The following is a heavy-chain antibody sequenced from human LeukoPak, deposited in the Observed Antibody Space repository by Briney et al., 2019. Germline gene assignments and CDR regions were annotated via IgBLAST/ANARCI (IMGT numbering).Heavy chain of an antibody. CDR1: GFTFSSYG. Sequence: PGGSLRLSCAASGFTFSSYGMHWVRQAPGKGLEWVAVIWYDGSNKYYADSVKGRFTISRDNSKNTLYLQMNSLRAEDTAVYYCAKGMTTVKSWFDPWGQGTLVTVSS. J-gene: IGHJ5*02. CDR3: AKGMTTVKSWFDP. CDR2: IWYDGSNK. V-gene: IGHV3-33*06. D-gene: IGHD4-17*01.